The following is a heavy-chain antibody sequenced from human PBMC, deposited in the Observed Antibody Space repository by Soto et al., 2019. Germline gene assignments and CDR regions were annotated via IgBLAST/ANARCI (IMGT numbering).Heavy chain of an antibody. CDR1: GFAFNTYS. J-gene: IGHJ6*03. CDR2: INEDSTYI. Sequence: EVQLVESGGGLVKPGGSLRLSCTASGFAFNTYSMNWVRQAPGKGLEWVSSINEDSTYIYYADSLRGRITISRDNAKDSLFLQMNSLRPDDTAVYYCGRDLGRYFRSGYMDLWGDGATVTVSS. CDR3: GRDLGRYFRSGYMDL. D-gene: IGHD3-9*01. V-gene: IGHV3-21*02.